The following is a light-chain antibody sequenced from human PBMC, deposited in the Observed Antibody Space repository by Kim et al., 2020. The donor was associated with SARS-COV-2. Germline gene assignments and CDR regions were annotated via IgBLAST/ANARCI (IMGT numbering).Light chain of an antibody. CDR3: QQYNNWPPFT. CDR2: GAS. Sequence: PGERAPLSWRDSQSVRRNLAWYQQTPRRAPRRLLYGASTRATGIPARFSGSGSGTQFTLTSRSLQSEDFAVYYCQQYNNWPPFTFGPGTKVDIK. V-gene: IGKV3-15*01. J-gene: IGKJ3*01. CDR1: QSVRRN.